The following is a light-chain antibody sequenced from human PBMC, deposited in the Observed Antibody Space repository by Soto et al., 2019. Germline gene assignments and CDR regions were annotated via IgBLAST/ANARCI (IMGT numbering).Light chain of an antibody. CDR1: QSISSW. J-gene: IGKJ1*01. Sequence: DIQMTQSPFTLSASVGDRVTITCRASQSISSWLAWYQQKAGSAPKLLIYQASTLQTGVPSRFSGSGSGTEFTLTISSLQPDDFATYYCQQYNGYPWTFGQGTKVEI. CDR2: QAS. CDR3: QQYNGYPWT. V-gene: IGKV1-5*03.